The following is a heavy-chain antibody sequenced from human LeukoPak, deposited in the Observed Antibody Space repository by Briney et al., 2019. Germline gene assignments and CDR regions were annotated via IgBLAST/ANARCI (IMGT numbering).Heavy chain of an antibody. CDR3: SRTRAFDI. J-gene: IGHJ3*02. CDR1: GGSFSGYY. V-gene: IGHV4-34*01. Sequence: PSETLSLTCAVYGGSFSGYYWSWVRQPPGKGLEWIGEINHSGSTNYNPSLKSRVTISVDTSKNQFSLKLSSVTAADTAVYYCSRTRAFDIWGQGTMVTVSS. CDR2: INHSGST.